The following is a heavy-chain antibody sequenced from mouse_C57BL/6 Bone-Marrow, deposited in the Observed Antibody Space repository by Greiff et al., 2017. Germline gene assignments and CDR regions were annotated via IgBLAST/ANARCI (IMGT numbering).Heavy chain of an antibody. Sequence: VKQRPGQGLVWIGRIHPSDSDTNYNQKFKGKATLTVDKSPSTAYMQLSSLASEDSAVYYCAIWAYYCSWFAYWGQGTLVTVSA. CDR2: IHPSDSDT. V-gene: IGHV1-74*01. CDR3: AIWAYYCSWFAY. D-gene: IGHD2-10*01. J-gene: IGHJ3*01.